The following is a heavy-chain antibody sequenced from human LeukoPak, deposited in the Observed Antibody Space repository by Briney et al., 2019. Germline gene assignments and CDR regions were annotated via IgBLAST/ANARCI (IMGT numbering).Heavy chain of an antibody. V-gene: IGHV1-2*02. Sequence: ASVKVSCKTSGYTFTDYYMHWVRQAPGQGLEWMGWINPNSGGTNYAQKFQGRVTMTRDTSISTAYMELSRLRSDDTAVYYCAREIRSSSGGMDVWGQGTTVTVSS. CDR3: AREIRSSSGGMDV. D-gene: IGHD6-6*01. J-gene: IGHJ6*02. CDR2: INPNSGGT. CDR1: GYTFTDYY.